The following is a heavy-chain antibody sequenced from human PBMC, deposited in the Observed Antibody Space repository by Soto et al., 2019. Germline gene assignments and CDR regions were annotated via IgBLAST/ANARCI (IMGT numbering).Heavy chain of an antibody. CDR1: GFSRTTSGVA. J-gene: IGHJ4*02. D-gene: IGHD2-21*02. CDR3: PYRVLRTVFRLVTTTAIDFDF. CDR2: IYCDDAK. V-gene: IGHV2-5*02. Sequence: STLNEYGPTQVQPRQPLTLTCTFTGFSRTTSGVAVGWIRQSPGEATECLELIYCDDAKRYSPSLQSRLTITKDTSEKHGVLTMADVDPADTATYYRPYRVLRTVFRLVTTTAIDFDFLGPGTPVAV.